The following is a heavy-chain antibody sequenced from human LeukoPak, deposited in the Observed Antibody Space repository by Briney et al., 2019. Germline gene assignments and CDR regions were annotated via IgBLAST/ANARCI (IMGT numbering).Heavy chain of an antibody. CDR3: ATELAVAGPLNFDY. CDR2: INPNSGGT. V-gene: IGHV1-2*02. CDR1: GYTFTGYY. J-gene: IGHJ4*02. Sequence: VASVKVSCKASGYTFTGYYMHWVRQAPGQGLEWMGWINPNSGGTNYAQKFQGRVTMTRDTSISTAYMELSRLRSDDTAVYYCATELAVAGPLNFDYWGQGTLVTVSS. D-gene: IGHD6-19*01.